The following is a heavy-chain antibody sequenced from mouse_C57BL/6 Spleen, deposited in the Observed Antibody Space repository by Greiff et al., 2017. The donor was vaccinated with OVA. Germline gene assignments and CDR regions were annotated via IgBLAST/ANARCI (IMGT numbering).Heavy chain of an antibody. Sequence: EVKLVESGPELVKPGASVKMSCKASGYTFTDYNMHWVKQSHGKSLEWIGYINPNNGGTSYNQKFKGKATLTVNKSSSTAYMELRSLTSEDSAVYYCARDVGAMDYWGQGTSVTVSS. CDR2: INPNNGGT. CDR3: ARDVGAMDY. CDR1: GYTFTDYN. J-gene: IGHJ4*01. V-gene: IGHV1-22*01.